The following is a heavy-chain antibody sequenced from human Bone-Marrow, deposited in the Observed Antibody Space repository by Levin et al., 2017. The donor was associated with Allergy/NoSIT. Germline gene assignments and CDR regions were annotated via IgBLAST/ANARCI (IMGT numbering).Heavy chain of an antibody. Sequence: NPSETLSLTCTVSGASITSHDYYWSWIRQTPGKGLEWIGHIDFSGSTYYNPSLSGRFTISLDTPKNAFSLKVRSVTAADTAVYFCVRDPVEGWGQPDYWGQGTLVTVSS. CDR1: GASITSHDYY. J-gene: IGHJ4*02. CDR2: IDFSGST. CDR3: VRDPVEGWGQPDY. D-gene: IGHD3-16*01. V-gene: IGHV4-30-4*01.